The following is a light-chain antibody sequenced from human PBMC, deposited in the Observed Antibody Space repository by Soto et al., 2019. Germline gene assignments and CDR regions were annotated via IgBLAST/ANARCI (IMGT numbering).Light chain of an antibody. Sequence: NFMLTQPHSVSESPGKTVTISCTRSSGSIASNYVLWYQQRPGSAPTTVIYEDNQRPSGVPDRFSGSIDSSSNSASLTISGLKTEDEADYYCQSYDSSNYVVFGGGTQLTVL. CDR1: SGSIASNY. CDR2: EDN. J-gene: IGLJ2*01. V-gene: IGLV6-57*04. CDR3: QSYDSSNYVV.